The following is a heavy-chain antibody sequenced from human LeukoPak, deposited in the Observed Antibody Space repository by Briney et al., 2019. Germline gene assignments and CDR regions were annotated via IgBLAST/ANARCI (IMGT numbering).Heavy chain of an antibody. CDR3: ARQEVVGYDILTGYYAYFDY. J-gene: IGHJ4*02. CDR2: IYYSGST. CDR1: GGSISSSSYY. Sequence: PSETLSLTCTVSGGSISSSSYYWGWIRQPPGKGLEWIGSIYYSGSTYYNPSLKSRVTISVDTSKNQFPLKLSSVTAADTAVYYCARQEVVGYDILTGYYAYFDYWGQGTLVTVSS. V-gene: IGHV4-39*01. D-gene: IGHD3-9*01.